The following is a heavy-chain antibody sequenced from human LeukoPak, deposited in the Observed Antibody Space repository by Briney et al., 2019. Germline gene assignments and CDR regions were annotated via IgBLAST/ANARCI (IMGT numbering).Heavy chain of an antibody. Sequence: GGSLRLSCAASGFTFRSYSMNWVRQAPGKGLEWVSTISSSSTYIYYADSVKGRFTISRDNAENSVYLQMDSLRGDDTTVYYCARDPSLAAPGGFDYWGQGTLVTVSS. J-gene: IGHJ4*02. V-gene: IGHV3-21*01. CDR1: GFTFRSYS. CDR3: ARDPSLAAPGGFDY. D-gene: IGHD6-6*01. CDR2: ISSSSTYI.